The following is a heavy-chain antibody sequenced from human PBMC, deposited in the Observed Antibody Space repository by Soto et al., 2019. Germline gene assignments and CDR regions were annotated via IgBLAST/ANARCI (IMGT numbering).Heavy chain of an antibody. V-gene: IGHV3-30*18. CDR3: AKDGAPRYCGRSSCHPAGAY. Sequence: QVQLVESGGGVVQPGRSLRLSCAGSGFTFSNYGLHWVRQAPGKGLEWVAAISYDGSHKYYADSVKGRFTISRDNSKNMLYLKRDSLRAEDTAVYYWAKDGAPRYCGRSSCHPAGAYWGQGTLGTVSS. CDR1: GFTFSNYG. J-gene: IGHJ4*02. CDR2: ISYDGSHK. D-gene: IGHD2-15*01.